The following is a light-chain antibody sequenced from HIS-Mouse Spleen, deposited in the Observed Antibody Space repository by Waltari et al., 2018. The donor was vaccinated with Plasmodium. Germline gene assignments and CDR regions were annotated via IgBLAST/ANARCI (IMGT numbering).Light chain of an antibody. CDR3: YSTDSSGNHRV. J-gene: IGLJ3*02. CDR2: EDS. CDR1: ALPKKY. Sequence: SYELTQPPSVSVSPGQTARITCSGDALPKKYAYWYQQKSGEAPVLVIYEDSKLPSGIPDRFSGSSSGTIAILTISGAQVEDEADYYCYSTDSSGNHRVFGGGTKLTVL. V-gene: IGLV3-10*01.